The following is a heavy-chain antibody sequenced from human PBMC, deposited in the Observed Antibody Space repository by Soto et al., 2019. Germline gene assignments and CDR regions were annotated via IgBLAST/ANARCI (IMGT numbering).Heavy chain of an antibody. CDR1: AGSISRSNYY. CDR2: MYSSGNT. D-gene: IGHD3-22*01. Sequence: QLQLQESGPGLVKPSETLSLTCTVSAGSISRSNYYWGWIRQPPGKGLEWIGSMYSSGNTYYNPSLQGRVTISVDTSKNQFSLTLTSVTAADTAVYYCARQPYDSSGYYYGAWGQGTLVTVSS. CDR3: ARQPYDSSGYYYGA. J-gene: IGHJ5*02. V-gene: IGHV4-39*01.